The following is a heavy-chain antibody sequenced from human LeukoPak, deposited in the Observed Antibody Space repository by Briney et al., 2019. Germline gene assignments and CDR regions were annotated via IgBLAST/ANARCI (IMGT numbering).Heavy chain of an antibody. V-gene: IGHV1-3*01. Sequence: ASVKVSCKASGYTFNSYAIHWVRQAPGQRHEWMGWISAGNGNTKYSQNFQGRVTFISNTSATTAFMELSSLRSEDAAVYYCARDSGSGSNDYWGQGTLVTVSS. D-gene: IGHD1-26*01. CDR2: ISAGNGNT. CDR3: ARDSGSGSNDY. CDR1: GYTFNSYA. J-gene: IGHJ4*02.